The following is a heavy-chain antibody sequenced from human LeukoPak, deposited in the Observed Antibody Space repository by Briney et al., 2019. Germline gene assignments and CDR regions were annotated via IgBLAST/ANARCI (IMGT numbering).Heavy chain of an antibody. CDR3: AREHSSGWYYFDY. J-gene: IGHJ4*02. CDR1: GGSLSSGSSY. V-gene: IGHV4-61*01. Sequence: SETLSLTSTVSGGSLSSGSSYWSWILQPPGKGLEWFGYIYYSGSTNYNPSLKSRVTISVDTFKNQFSLKLSSVTAADTAVYYCAREHSSGWYYFDYWGQGTLVSVSS. CDR2: IYYSGST. D-gene: IGHD6-19*01.